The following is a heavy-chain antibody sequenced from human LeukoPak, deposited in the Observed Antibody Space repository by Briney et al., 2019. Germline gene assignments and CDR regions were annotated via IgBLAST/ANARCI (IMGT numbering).Heavy chain of an antibody. Sequence: GGSLRLSCAASGFTFDEYAMHWVRQAPGKGLEWVSLISWDGASAYYADSVKGRFTISRDNAKNSLYLQMNSLRAEDTAVYYCARVGYDSSGYYSLGNYWGQGTLVSVSS. CDR2: ISWDGASA. CDR3: ARVGYDSSGYYSLGNY. D-gene: IGHD3-22*01. V-gene: IGHV3-43D*03. CDR1: GFTFDEYA. J-gene: IGHJ4*02.